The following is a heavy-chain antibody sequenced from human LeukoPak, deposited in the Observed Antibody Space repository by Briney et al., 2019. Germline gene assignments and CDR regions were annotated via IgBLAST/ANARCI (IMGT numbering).Heavy chain of an antibody. CDR3: ARGGPSRSGSYHFDY. J-gene: IGHJ4*02. CDR1: GFTFSSYW. V-gene: IGHV3-23*01. D-gene: IGHD1-26*01. Sequence: PGGSLRLSCAAPGFTFSSYWMHWVRQAPGEGLVWVSLISGKSAKIYYADSVKGRFTISRDNSKNTLYLQMNSLRAEDTAVYYCARGGPSRSGSYHFDYWGQGTLVTVSS. CDR2: ISGKSAKI.